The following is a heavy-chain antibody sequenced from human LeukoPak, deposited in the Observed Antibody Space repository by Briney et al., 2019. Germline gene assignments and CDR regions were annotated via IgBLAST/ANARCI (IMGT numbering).Heavy chain of an antibody. CDR2: ISWNSGSI. V-gene: IGHV3-9*01. CDR3: AKERRQTGNFDY. D-gene: IGHD1-1*01. Sequence: GRSLRLSCAASGFTFDDYAMHWVRQAPGKGLEWVSGISWNSGSIGYADSVKGRFTISRDNAKNSLYLQMNSLRAEDTALYYCAKERRQTGNFDYWAQGTLVTVSS. CDR1: GFTFDDYA. J-gene: IGHJ4*02.